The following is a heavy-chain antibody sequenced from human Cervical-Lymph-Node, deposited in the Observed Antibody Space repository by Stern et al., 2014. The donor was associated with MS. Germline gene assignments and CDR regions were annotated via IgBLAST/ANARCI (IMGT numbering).Heavy chain of an antibody. Sequence: EVQLVQSGAELKKPGESLNISCKGSGYSFRSYWIGWVRQMTGKGLEWVGIIYPGDSDTRYTPSFQGQVTISADKSISTAYLQWNSLKASDTATYYCARQATSGEWWNWGQGTLVTVSS. V-gene: IGHV5-51*03. CDR2: IYPGDSDT. CDR3: ARQATSGEWWN. CDR1: GYSFRSYW. D-gene: IGHD2-8*01. J-gene: IGHJ4*02.